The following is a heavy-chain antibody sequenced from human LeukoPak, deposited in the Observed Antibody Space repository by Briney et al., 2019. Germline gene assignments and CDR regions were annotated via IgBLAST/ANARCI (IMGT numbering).Heavy chain of an antibody. CDR2: IRYDGSNQ. Sequence: GGSLRLSCAASGSTFSSYGMHWVRQAPGKGLEWVAFIRYDGSNQYYADSVKGRFTIPRDNSKNTLYLQMNSLRAEDTAVYYCARVPSYYDFWSGYFNWGQGTLVTVSS. V-gene: IGHV3-30*02. CDR3: ARVPSYYDFWSGYFN. CDR1: GSTFSSYG. J-gene: IGHJ4*02. D-gene: IGHD3-3*01.